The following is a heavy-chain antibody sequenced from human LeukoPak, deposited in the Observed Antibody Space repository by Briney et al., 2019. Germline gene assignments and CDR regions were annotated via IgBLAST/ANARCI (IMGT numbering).Heavy chain of an antibody. Sequence: GGSLRLSCASSGFTFSSYAMSWVRQAPGKGLEWVSAISGSGGSTYYADSVKGRFTISRDNSKNTLYLQMNSLRAEDTAVYYCAKLGIPKYYYGMDVWGQGTTVTVSS. CDR1: GFTFSSYA. V-gene: IGHV3-23*01. CDR2: ISGSGGST. CDR3: AKLGIPKYYYGMDV. J-gene: IGHJ6*02. D-gene: IGHD7-27*01.